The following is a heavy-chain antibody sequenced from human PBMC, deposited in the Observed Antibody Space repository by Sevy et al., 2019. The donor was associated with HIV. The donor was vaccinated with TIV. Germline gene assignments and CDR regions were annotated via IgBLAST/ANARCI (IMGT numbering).Heavy chain of an antibody. D-gene: IGHD2-8*02. V-gene: IGHV3-23*01. CDR3: AKDLVVLVGDAFDI. J-gene: IGHJ3*02. Sequence: GESLKISCAASGFTFSSYAMSWVRQAPGKGLEWVSAISGSGGDTYYAHSVKGRFTISRDNSKNTLYLQMNSLRADETAVYYCAKDLVVLVGDAFDIWGQGTMVTVSS. CDR1: GFTFSSYA. CDR2: ISGSGGDT.